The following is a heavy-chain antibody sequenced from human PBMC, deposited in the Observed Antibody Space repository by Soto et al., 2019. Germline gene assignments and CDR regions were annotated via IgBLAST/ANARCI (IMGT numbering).Heavy chain of an antibody. D-gene: IGHD3-3*01. Sequence: QVQLVESGGGVVQPGRSLRLSCAASGFTFSSYAMHWVRQAPGKGLEWVAVISYDGSNKYYADSVKGRFTISRDNSKNTLYLQMNSLRAEDTAVYYCARELAYYDFSSGLVDYWGQGTLVTVSS. CDR1: GFTFSSYA. CDR2: ISYDGSNK. J-gene: IGHJ4*02. V-gene: IGHV3-30-3*01. CDR3: ARELAYYDFSSGLVDY.